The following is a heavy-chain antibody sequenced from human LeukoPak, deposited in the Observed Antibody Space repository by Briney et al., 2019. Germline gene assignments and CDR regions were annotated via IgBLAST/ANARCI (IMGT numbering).Heavy chain of an antibody. D-gene: IGHD5-12*01. Sequence: GASVKVSCKASGYTFTRYAINWVRQAPGQGLEWMGWINTKTGNPTYAQDFTGRFVFSLDTSVSAAYMQISSLKAEDTAVYYCARDILGGYDPPVYWGQGTLVTVSS. CDR3: ARDILGGYDPPVY. J-gene: IGHJ4*02. CDR2: INTKTGNP. CDR1: GYTFTRYA. V-gene: IGHV7-4-1*02.